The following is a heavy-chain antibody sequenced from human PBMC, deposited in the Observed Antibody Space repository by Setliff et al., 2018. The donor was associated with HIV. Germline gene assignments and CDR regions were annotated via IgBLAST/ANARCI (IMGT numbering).Heavy chain of an antibody. CDR1: GDSMTSGSFY. CDR3: ARRTFGSGRFDP. D-gene: IGHD6-19*01. V-gene: IGHV4-61*09. J-gene: IGHJ5*02. Sequence: SETLSLTCTVSGDSMTSGSFYWSWVRQPAGKGLEWIGQVHSTLSTNYNPSLKSRLSISADTSKNQFSLNLRFVTAAGTALYYCARRTFGSGRFDPWGQGTPVTSPQ. CDR2: VHSTLST.